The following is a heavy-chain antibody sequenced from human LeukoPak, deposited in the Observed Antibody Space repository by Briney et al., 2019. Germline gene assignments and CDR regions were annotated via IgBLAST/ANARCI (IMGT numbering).Heavy chain of an antibody. CDR3: ASLEVTTGVDY. J-gene: IGHJ4*02. V-gene: IGHV3-30*03. Sequence: GGSLRLSCAASEFTFSTYAMHWVRQAPGKGLEWVALISYDGSNKYYADSVKGRFTISRDNSKNTLYLQMNSLRAEDTAVYYCASLEVTTGVDYWGQGTLVTVSS. CDR1: EFTFSTYA. D-gene: IGHD4-17*01. CDR2: ISYDGSNK.